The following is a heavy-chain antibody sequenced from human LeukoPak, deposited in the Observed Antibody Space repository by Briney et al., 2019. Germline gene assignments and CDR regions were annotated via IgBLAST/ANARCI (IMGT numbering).Heavy chain of an antibody. D-gene: IGHD3-22*01. Sequence: SETLSLTCTVSGGSVSSGSYYWSWIRQPPGKGLEWIGYIYYSGSTYYNPSLKSRVTMSVDTSKNQFSLKLSSVTAVDTAVYYCARSYYDSSGYLFDYWGQGTLVTVSS. J-gene: IGHJ4*02. CDR2: IYYSGST. V-gene: IGHV4-61*01. CDR1: GGSVSSGSYY. CDR3: ARSYYDSSGYLFDY.